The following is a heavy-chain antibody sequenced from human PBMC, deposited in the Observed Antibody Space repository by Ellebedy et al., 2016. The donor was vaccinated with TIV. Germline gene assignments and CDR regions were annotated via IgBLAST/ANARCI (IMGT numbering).Heavy chain of an antibody. J-gene: IGHJ4*02. CDR3: GRSGGGMADKRDY. V-gene: IGHV2-26*01. Sequence: SAPTLVKPTETLTLTCTVSGFSLSNIGMGVSWLRQPPGKALEWLAHSFSIDEKSYSTSLKSRLTISKDTSKSQVVLIMTNMDPVDTATYNCGRSGGGMADKRDYWGQGIMVTVSS. D-gene: IGHD4-23*01. CDR2: SFSIDEK. CDR1: GFSLSNIGMG.